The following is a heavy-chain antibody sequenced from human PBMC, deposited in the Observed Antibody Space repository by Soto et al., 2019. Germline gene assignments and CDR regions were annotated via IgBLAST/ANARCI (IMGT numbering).Heavy chain of an antibody. V-gene: IGHV3-48*01. CDR3: AKDLPSWGIAAAGIGVFVY. CDR2: ISSSSSTI. D-gene: IGHD6-13*01. J-gene: IGHJ4*02. CDR1: GFTFSSYS. Sequence: GGSLRLSCAASGFTFSSYSMNWVRQAPGKGLEWVSYISSSSSTIYYADSVKGRFSISRDNSKNTLYLQMNSLRAEDTAVYYCAKDLPSWGIAAAGIGVFVYWGQGTLVTVSS.